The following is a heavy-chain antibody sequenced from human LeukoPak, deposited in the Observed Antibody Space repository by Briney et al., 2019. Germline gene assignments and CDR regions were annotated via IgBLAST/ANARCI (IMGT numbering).Heavy chain of an antibody. Sequence: SETLSLTCTGSGGSISRSSYYWGWIRQPPGKGLEWIGSIYYSGTTYYSSSLKSRVVISVDTSKNQFSLKLRSVTAADTAVYYCARLLYDRSGYYYFDYWGQGTLVTVSS. J-gene: IGHJ4*02. V-gene: IGHV4-39*01. D-gene: IGHD3-22*01. CDR3: ARLLYDRSGYYYFDY. CDR1: GGSISRSSYY. CDR2: IYYSGTT.